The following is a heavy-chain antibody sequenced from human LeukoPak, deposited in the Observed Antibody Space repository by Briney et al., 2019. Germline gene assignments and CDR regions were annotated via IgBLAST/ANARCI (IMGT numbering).Heavy chain of an antibody. D-gene: IGHD6-13*01. CDR3: ARRAAAGHLDGFDI. CDR2: ISGSDNTR. V-gene: IGHV3-48*03. J-gene: IGHJ3*02. Sequence: GGSLRLSCAASGFTFSSYPMNWVRRAPGRGLEWVSYISGSDNTRSYADSVKGRFTISRDNAKSSLSLQMNSLRAEDTAVYYCARRAAAGHLDGFDIWGQGTLITVSS. CDR1: GFTFSSYP.